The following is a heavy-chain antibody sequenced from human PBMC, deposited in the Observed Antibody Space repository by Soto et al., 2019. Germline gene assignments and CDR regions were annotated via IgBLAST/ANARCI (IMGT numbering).Heavy chain of an antibody. D-gene: IGHD3-3*01. J-gene: IGHJ6*02. CDR2: MNPNSGNT. CDR3: ARGRLDGFWSGYSSGAYYYGMDV. V-gene: IGHV1-8*01. CDR1: GYTFISYD. Sequence: ASVKVSCKASGYTFISYDINWVRQATGQGLEWMGWMNPNSGNTGYAQKFQGRVTMTRNTSISTAYMELSSLRSEDTAVYYCARGRLDGFWSGYSSGAYYYGMDVWGQGTTVTVSS.